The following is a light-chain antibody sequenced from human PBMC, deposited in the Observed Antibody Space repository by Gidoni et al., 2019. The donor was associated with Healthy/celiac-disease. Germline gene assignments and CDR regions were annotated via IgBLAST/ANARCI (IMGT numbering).Light chain of an antibody. CDR3: QQRSNWPPIT. CDR1: QSVSSY. V-gene: IGKV3-11*01. J-gene: IGKJ5*01. CDR2: DAS. Sequence: EIVLTQSPATLSLAPGEGATITCRASQSVSSYLAWCQQKPGQAPRLLIYDASNRATGIPARFSGSGSWTDFTLTISSLEPEDFAVYYCQQRSNWPPITFGQGTRLEIK.